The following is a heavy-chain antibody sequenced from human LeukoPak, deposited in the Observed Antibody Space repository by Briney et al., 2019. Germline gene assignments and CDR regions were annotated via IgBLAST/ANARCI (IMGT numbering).Heavy chain of an antibody. Sequence: PGGTLRLSCAASGFTFSSYGMSWVRQAPGKGLEWVSSISSSSSYIYYADSVKGRFTISRDNAKNSLYLQMNSLRAEDTAVYYCARVSPSRGADYGDYPDYWGQGTLVTVSS. D-gene: IGHD4-17*01. CDR1: GFTFSSYG. CDR3: ARVSPSRGADYGDYPDY. CDR2: ISSSSSYI. V-gene: IGHV3-21*01. J-gene: IGHJ4*02.